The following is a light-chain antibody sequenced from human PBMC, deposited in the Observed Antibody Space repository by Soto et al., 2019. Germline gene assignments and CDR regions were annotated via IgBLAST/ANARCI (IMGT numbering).Light chain of an antibody. CDR2: WAS. Sequence: DIVMTQSPDSLAVSLGERATINCKSSQSVLYSSNNKNYLAWYQQKPGQPPKLLIYWASTRESGVPDRFSGSGSGTDFTLTISSLQAEDVAVYYCQQYYISWTFGQGTRWIS. J-gene: IGKJ1*01. V-gene: IGKV4-1*01. CDR1: QSVLYSSNNKNY. CDR3: QQYYISWT.